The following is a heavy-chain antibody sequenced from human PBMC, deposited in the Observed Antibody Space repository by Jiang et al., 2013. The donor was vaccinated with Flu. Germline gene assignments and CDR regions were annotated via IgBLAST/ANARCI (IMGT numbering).Heavy chain of an antibody. J-gene: IGHJ6*02. CDR3: ARGYCSSTSCYGPGNGYYYYGMDV. CDR1: GGTFSSYA. Sequence: SGAEVKKPGSSVKVSCKASGGTFSSYAISWVRQAPGQGLEWMGGIIPIFGTANYAQKFQGRVTITADESTSTAYMELSSLRSEDTAVYYCARGYCSSTSCYGPGNGYYYYGMDVRGQGTTVTVSS. V-gene: IGHV1-69*01. D-gene: IGHD2-2*01. CDR2: IIPIFGTA.